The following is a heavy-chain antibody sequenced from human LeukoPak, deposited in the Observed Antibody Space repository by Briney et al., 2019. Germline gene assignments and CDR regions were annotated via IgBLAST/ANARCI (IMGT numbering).Heavy chain of an antibody. CDR1: GYSISSGYY. CDR2: IYYSGST. D-gene: IGHD2-15*01. V-gene: IGHV4-38-2*02. Sequence: PSQTLSLTCTVSGYSISSGYYWGWIRQPPGKGLEWIGSIYYSGSTYYNPSLKSRVTISVDTSKNQFSLKLSSVTAADTAVYYCARGYPLNWFDPWGQGTLVTVSS. CDR3: ARGYPLNWFDP. J-gene: IGHJ5*02.